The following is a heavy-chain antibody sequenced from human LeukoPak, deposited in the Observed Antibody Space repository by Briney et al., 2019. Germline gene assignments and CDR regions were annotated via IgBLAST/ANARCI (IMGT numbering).Heavy chain of an antibody. CDR3: AKLGGYSYGHEEY. J-gene: IGHJ4*02. Sequence: GGSLRLSCAASGFTFGSYGMSWVRQAPGKGLEWVSGITGSGDSTFYADPVKGRCTISRDNSKNTLYLQVNNLRGDDTAVYYRAKLGGYSYGHEEYWGQGTLVTVSS. V-gene: IGHV3-23*01. CDR1: GFTFGSYG. CDR2: ITGSGDST. D-gene: IGHD5-18*01.